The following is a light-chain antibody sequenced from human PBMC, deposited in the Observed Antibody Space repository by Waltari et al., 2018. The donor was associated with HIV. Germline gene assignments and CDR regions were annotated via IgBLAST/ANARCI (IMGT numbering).Light chain of an antibody. J-gene: IGLJ3*02. CDR2: WGS. CDR3: AVWDDNLSAWV. CDR1: SSNVGKNY. Sequence: QSVLTQSPSASGTPGQRVPISCSGSSSNVGKNYGYWFQQIPGTGPKLLIYWGSQRPSGVPDRFSGSKSGTSASLAISGLRSEDEADYYCAVWDDNLSAWVFGGGTRLTVL. V-gene: IGLV1-47*01.